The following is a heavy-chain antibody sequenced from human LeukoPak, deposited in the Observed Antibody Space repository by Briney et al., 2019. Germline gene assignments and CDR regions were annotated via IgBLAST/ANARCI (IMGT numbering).Heavy chain of an antibody. CDR3: AKDEVTSGGGLDY. V-gene: IGHV3-53*01. CDR2: IYTGGIT. Sequence: GGSLRLSCAASGFTVSSKFMHWARQAPGKGLEWVSVIYTGGITYYADSVKGGFTVSRDNSRNIMYLHMNSRKVEDTAVYYCAKDEVTSGGGLDYWGQGTLVTVSS. D-gene: IGHD3-16*01. CDR1: GFTVSSKF. J-gene: IGHJ4*02.